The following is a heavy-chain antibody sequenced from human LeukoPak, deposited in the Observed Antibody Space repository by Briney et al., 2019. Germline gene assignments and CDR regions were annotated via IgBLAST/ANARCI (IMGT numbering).Heavy chain of an antibody. CDR1: GFTFSSYA. CDR3: GVCSSGSFLVYY. CDR2: ISGSGGGT. Sequence: GSLRLSCAASGFTFSSYAMSWVRQAPGKGLEWVSAISGSGGGTYYADSVKGRFTISRDNSKNTLYLQMNSLGAEDTAIYYCGVCSSGSFLVYYWGQGTLVTVSS. J-gene: IGHJ4*02. D-gene: IGHD2-2*01. V-gene: IGHV3-23*01.